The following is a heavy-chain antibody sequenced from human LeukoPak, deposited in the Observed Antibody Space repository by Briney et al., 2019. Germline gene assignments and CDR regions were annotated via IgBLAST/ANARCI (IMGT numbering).Heavy chain of an antibody. V-gene: IGHV1-18*01. D-gene: IGHD3-10*01. CDR3: ARAFLWFGESSFDP. CDR1: GYTFTSYG. Sequence: ASVKVSCKASGYTFTSYGISWVRQAPGQGLEWVGWISAYNGNTNYAQKLQGRVTKTTDTSTSTAYMELRSLRSDDTAVYYCARAFLWFGESSFDPWGQGTLVTVSS. CDR2: ISAYNGNT. J-gene: IGHJ5*02.